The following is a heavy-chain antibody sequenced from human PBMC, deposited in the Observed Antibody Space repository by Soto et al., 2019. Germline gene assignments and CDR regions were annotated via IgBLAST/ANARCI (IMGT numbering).Heavy chain of an antibody. CDR1: GFAFSSYE. Sequence: LRLSCAASGFAFSSYEMNWVRQAPGKGLEWVAIISYDGTKIDYAGSVKGRFTISRDNSKNTLYLQMNSLTTEDTAVYYCARRDFYCRGRNCYSGDYAMDVWGQGTTVTVSS. CDR2: ISYDGTKI. J-gene: IGHJ6*02. D-gene: IGHD2-15*01. V-gene: IGHV3-30-3*01. CDR3: ARRDFYCRGRNCYSGDYAMDV.